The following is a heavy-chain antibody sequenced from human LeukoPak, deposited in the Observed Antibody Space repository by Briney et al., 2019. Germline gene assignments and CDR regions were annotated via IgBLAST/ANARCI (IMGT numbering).Heavy chain of an antibody. Sequence: TSETLSLTCTVSGGSISSGDYYWSWIRQPPGKGLEWIGYIYYSGSTYYNPSLKSRVTISVDTSKNQFSLKLSSVTAADMAVYYCARLAVGIDYWGQGTLVTVSS. V-gene: IGHV4-30-4*08. J-gene: IGHJ4*02. CDR1: GGSISSGDYY. CDR2: IYYSGST. CDR3: ARLAVGIDY. D-gene: IGHD6-19*01.